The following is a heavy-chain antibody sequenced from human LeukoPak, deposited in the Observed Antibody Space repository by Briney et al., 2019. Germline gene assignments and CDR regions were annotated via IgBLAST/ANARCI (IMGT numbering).Heavy chain of an antibody. CDR1: GGSITQTNY. J-gene: IGHJ4*02. CDR3: ARHYDNDGYYYAHFDY. Sequence: SGTLSLTCDVSGGSITQTNYWTWVRQPPGKGLEWIGEVNLQGGTNYNPSLLRRVAISVDTSANHVSLQMSSVTAADTAVYYCARHYDNDGYYYAHFDYWGQGTLVTVSS. D-gene: IGHD3-22*01. V-gene: IGHV4-4*02. CDR2: VNLQGGT.